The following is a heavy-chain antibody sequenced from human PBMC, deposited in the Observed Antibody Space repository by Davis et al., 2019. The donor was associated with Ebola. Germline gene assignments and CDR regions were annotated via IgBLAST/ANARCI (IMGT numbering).Heavy chain of an antibody. V-gene: IGHV1-2*02. Sequence: ASVKVSCKASGYTFTGYYMHWVRQAPGQGLEWMGWINPNSGGTNYAQKFQGRVTMTRDTSISTAYMELSRLRSDDTAVYYCARTQAYYDILTGLRGWFDPWGQGTLVTVSS. J-gene: IGHJ5*02. CDR2: INPNSGGT. D-gene: IGHD3-9*01. CDR1: GYTFTGYY. CDR3: ARTQAYYDILTGLRGWFDP.